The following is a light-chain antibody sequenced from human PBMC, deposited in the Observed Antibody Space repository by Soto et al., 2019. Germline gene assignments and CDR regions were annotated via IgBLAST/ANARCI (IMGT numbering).Light chain of an antibody. V-gene: IGKV3-15*01. CDR1: QSINSN. Sequence: EIVMTQSPATLSVSPGERATVSCRASQSINSNLAWYQQKPGQAPRLLIYGPSARATGIPARFSGSGSGTEFTLTISSLQSEDFVVYYCQQYNIWPYTFGQGTKLEMK. CDR3: QQYNIWPYT. J-gene: IGKJ2*01. CDR2: GPS.